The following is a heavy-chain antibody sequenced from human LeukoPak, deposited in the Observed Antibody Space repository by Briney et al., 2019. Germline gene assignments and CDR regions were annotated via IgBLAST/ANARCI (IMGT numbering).Heavy chain of an antibody. Sequence: SETLSLTCAVYGGSFSGYYWSWIRQPPGKGLEGIGEINHSGSTNYNPSLKSRVTKSVDTSKNQFSLKLSSVTAADTAVYYCARAIRWFDPWGQGTLVTVSS. CDR2: INHSGST. CDR1: GGSFSGYY. V-gene: IGHV4-34*01. J-gene: IGHJ5*02. CDR3: ARAIRWFDP.